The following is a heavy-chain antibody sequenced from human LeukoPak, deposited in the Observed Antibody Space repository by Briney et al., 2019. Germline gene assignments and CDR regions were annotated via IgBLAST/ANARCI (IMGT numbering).Heavy chain of an antibody. CDR3: VPRIPYSSSWSTFDY. CDR2: ISSNGGST. Sequence: GGSLRLSCSASGFTFSSYAMHWVRQAPGKGLEYVSAISSNGGSTNYADSVKGRFTISRDNSKNTLYLQMSSLRAEDTAVYYCVPRIPYSSSWSTFDYWGQGTLVTVSS. D-gene: IGHD6-13*01. V-gene: IGHV3-64D*06. J-gene: IGHJ4*02. CDR1: GFTFSSYA.